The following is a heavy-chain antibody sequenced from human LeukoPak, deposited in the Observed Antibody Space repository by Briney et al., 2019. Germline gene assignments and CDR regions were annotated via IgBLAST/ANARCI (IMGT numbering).Heavy chain of an antibody. CDR1: GGTFSSYA. D-gene: IGHD1-26*01. Sequence: SVKVSCKASGGTFSSYAISWVRQAPGQGLEWMGGIIPIFGTANYAQKFQGRVTITADESTSTAYMELSSLRSEDTAVYYCARDREENSGSYYGPDYYYYMDVWGKGTTVTVSS. J-gene: IGHJ6*03. CDR2: IIPIFGTA. CDR3: ARDREENSGSYYGPDYYYYMDV. V-gene: IGHV1-69*01.